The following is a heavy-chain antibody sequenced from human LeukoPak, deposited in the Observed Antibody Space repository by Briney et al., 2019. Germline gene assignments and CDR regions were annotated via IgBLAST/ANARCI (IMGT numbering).Heavy chain of an antibody. J-gene: IGHJ4*02. CDR2: INPNSGVT. D-gene: IGHD2-15*01. Sequence: ASVKVCCEASGYTYTGYYMHWVRQAPGQGREWMGWINPNSGVTNYAQKFQGRVTMTRDTSISTAYMELSRLRSDDTAVYYCARDRYCSGGSCYFPPYYFDYWGQGTLVTVSS. CDR3: ARDRYCSGGSCYFPPYYFDY. CDR1: GYTYTGYY. V-gene: IGHV1-2*02.